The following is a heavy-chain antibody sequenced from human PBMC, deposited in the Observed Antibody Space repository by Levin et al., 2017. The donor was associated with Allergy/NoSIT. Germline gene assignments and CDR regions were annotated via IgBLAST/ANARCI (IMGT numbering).Heavy chain of an antibody. CDR2: IDWDDDK. V-gene: IGHV2-70*16. CDR1: GFSLTTSGMC. Sequence: QTLSLTCTVSGFSLTTSGMCVTWIRQPPGKALEWLARIDWDDDKFYSTSLQTRLTISKDTSKNQVVLTMTNMDPVDTATYYCSLIPHLRYTYGYYYGMDVWGPGTAVTVSS. CDR3: SLIPHLRYTYGYYYGMDV. D-gene: IGHD5-18*01. J-gene: IGHJ6*02.